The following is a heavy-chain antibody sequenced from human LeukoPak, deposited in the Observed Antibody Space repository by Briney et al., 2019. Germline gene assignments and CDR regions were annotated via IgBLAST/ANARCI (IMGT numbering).Heavy chain of an antibody. V-gene: IGHV3-23*01. CDR3: AKDKDHYYGSGSYSDY. Sequence: GGTLRLSCAASGFTFSNYDMSWVRQAPGQGLEWVSGISGSGSSTYYADSVKGRFTISRDNSKNTLYLQMNSLRVEDMAIYYCAKDKDHYYGSGSYSDYWGQGTLVTVSS. CDR1: GFTFSNYD. J-gene: IGHJ4*02. D-gene: IGHD3-10*01. CDR2: ISGSGSST.